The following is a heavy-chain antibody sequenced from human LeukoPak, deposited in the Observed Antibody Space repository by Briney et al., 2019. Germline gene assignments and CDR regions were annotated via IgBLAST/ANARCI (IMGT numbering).Heavy chain of an antibody. D-gene: IGHD6-19*01. Sequence: LPGGCLRLAWAAPGFTVSSNAMSWARQAPGKGLDWVSAISGSGGSTYYAASVKGPFNISIDNSKNPLYLQMNRLSGEDTAVYYCAKASEYSSGWYCFDLWGQGTLVSVSS. V-gene: IGHV3-23*01. CDR2: ISGSGGST. CDR1: GFTVSSNA. J-gene: IGHJ5*02. CDR3: AKASEYSSGWYCFDL.